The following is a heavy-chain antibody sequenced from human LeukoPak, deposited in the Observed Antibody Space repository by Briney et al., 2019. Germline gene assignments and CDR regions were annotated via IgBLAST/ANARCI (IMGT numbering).Heavy chain of an antibody. Sequence: GGSLRLSCAASGFTFSSYGMHWVRQAPGKGLEWVAVIWYVGTTKYYADSVKGRFPISRDNSKNTLYLQMNSLRAEDTAVYYCARDAITMVRGVIGYWGQGTLVTVSS. D-gene: IGHD3-10*01. CDR2: IWYVGTTK. CDR1: GFTFSSYG. CDR3: ARDAITMVRGVIGY. J-gene: IGHJ4*02. V-gene: IGHV3-33*01.